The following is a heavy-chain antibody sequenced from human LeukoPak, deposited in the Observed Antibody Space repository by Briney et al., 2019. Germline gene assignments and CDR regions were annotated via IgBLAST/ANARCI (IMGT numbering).Heavy chain of an antibody. V-gene: IGHV3-23*01. CDR1: GFTFSSYA. J-gene: IGHJ4*02. CDR2: ISGSGGST. CDR3: AKEKRPLLWFGEIFV. Sequence: GGSLRLSCAASGFTFSSYAMSWVRQAPGKGLEWVSAISGSGGSTYYADSVKGRFTIPRDNSKNTLYLQMNSLRAEDTAVYYGAKEKRPLLWFGEIFVWGQGTLVTVSS. D-gene: IGHD3-10*01.